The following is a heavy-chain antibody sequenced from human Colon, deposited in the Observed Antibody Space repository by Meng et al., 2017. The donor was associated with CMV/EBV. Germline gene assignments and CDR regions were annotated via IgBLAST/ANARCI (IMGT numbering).Heavy chain of an antibody. CDR1: GYTFTGHY. CDR3: ARDRSGFDHRLLAMDV. Sequence: ASVKVSCKASGYTFTGHYVHWVRQAPGQGLEWMGWINPDSGVANYAQRFQGRVTMTRDTSISAVYMEMRNLRSEDTVVYYCARDRSGFDHRLLAMDVWGQGTTVTVSS. V-gene: IGHV1-2*02. CDR2: INPDSGVA. D-gene: IGHD1-26*01. J-gene: IGHJ6*02.